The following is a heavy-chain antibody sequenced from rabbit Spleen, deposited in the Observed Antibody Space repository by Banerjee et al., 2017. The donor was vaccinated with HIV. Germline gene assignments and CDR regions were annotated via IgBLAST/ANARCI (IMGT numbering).Heavy chain of an antibody. CDR2: IEPIFGNT. Sequence: QLEETGGGLVQPGGSLKLSCKASGFTLSSYWMTWVRQAPGKGLEWIGYIEPIFGNTYYANWVNGRFTISSHNAQNTLYLQLSSLTAADTATYFCARDLVAVIGWNFSLWGPGTL. D-gene: IGHD1-1*01. CDR1: GFTLSSYW. CDR3: ARDLVAVIGWNFSL. J-gene: IGHJ4*01. V-gene: IGHV1S7*01.